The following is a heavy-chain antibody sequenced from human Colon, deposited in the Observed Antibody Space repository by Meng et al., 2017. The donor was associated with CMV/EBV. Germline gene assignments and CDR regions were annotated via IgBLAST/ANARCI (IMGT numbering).Heavy chain of an antibody. CDR1: GGSISSSSYY. CDR2: IYYSGST. J-gene: IGHJ5*02. CDR3: ARGGRRRNSDGRGYSLIWFDP. Sequence: SETLSLTCTVSGGSISSSSYYWGWIRQPPGKGLEWIGSIYYSGSTYYNPSLKSRVTISVDTSKNQFSLKLSSVTAADTAVYYCARGGRRRNSDGRGYSLIWFDPWGLGTQVTVSS. D-gene: IGHD3-22*01. V-gene: IGHV4-39*07.